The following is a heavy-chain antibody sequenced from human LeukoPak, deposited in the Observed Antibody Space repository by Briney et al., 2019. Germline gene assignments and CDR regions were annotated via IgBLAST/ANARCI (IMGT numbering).Heavy chain of an antibody. D-gene: IGHD6-13*01. CDR2: IIPIFGTA. Sequence: SVKVSCKASGGTFSGYAISWVRQAPGQGLEWMGGIIPIFGTANYAQKFQGRVTITTDESTSTAYMELSSLRSEDTALYYCAREISSSSWYSNWFDPWGQGTLVTVSS. J-gene: IGHJ5*02. CDR3: AREISSSSWYSNWFDP. V-gene: IGHV1-69*05. CDR1: GGTFSGYA.